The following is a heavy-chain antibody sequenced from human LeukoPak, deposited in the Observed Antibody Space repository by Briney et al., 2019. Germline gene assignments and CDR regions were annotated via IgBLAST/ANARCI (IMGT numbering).Heavy chain of an antibody. V-gene: IGHV4-34*01. CDR3: ARGPYCSSTSCYTPDFDY. J-gene: IGHJ4*02. CDR1: GGPFSGYY. Sequence: SETLSLTCAVYGGPFSGYYWSWIRQPPGKGLEWIGEINHSGSTNYNPSLKSRVTISVDTSKNQFSLKLSSVTAADTAVYYCARGPYCSSTSCYTPDFDYWGQGTLVTVSS. CDR2: INHSGST. D-gene: IGHD2-2*02.